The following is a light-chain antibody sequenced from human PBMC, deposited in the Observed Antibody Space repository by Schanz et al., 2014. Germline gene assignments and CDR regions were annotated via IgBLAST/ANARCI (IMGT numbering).Light chain of an antibody. V-gene: IGLV1-44*01. Sequence: QSVLNQPPSASGTPGQSVSISCSGSSSNIGRNPVNWYQQLPGSAPKLLIYNINRRPTGVPDRFSGSRSGTSASLAISGLQSEDEADYYCAVWDDSLDGRLFGGGTKLTVL. CDR2: NIN. J-gene: IGLJ2*01. CDR1: SSNIGRNP. CDR3: AVWDDSLDGRL.